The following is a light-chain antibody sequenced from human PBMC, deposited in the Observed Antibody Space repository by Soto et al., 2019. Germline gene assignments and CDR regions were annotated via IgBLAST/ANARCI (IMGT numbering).Light chain of an antibody. Sequence: LTQSPSSLSSSAGKRATLSCRASQSISNYLAWYQQKPALAPRLLIYDGFLLHTGIPDRFRGSGSGTVFTLTISRLQPEDFAVYYCQQLQSWPRTFGGGTKVDIK. J-gene: IGKJ4*01. CDR1: QSISNY. V-gene: IGKV3-11*01. CDR3: QQLQSWPRT. CDR2: DGF.